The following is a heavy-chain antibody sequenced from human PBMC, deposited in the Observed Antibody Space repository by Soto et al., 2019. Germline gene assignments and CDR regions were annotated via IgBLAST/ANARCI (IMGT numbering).Heavy chain of an antibody. J-gene: IGHJ6*03. CDR1: GGTFRSYA. Sequence: ASVKVSCKASGGTFRSYAISWVRQAPGQGLEWMGGIIPIFGTANYAQKFKGRVTITADESKSTAYMELSSLRSEDTAVYFCARTLVGDTHYYYMDVWGKGTTVTVSS. V-gene: IGHV1-69*13. CDR2: IIPIFGTA. D-gene: IGHD1-26*01. CDR3: ARTLVGDTHYYYMDV.